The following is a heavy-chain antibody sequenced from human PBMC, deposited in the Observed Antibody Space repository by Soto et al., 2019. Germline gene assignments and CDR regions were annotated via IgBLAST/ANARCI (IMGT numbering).Heavy chain of an antibody. J-gene: IGHJ5*01. Sequence: QVQLVQSGAEVKKPGSSVKVSCKASGGTFTNYAVSWVRQAPGQGPEWMGDIIPLFGTTNYAQKFQGRLTIVADESTSTGYMELTNLRSEDTALYYCARVAYTSRATHWFDCWGQGNLVTVS. D-gene: IGHD3-16*01. CDR1: GGTFTNYA. CDR3: ARVAYTSRATHWFDC. V-gene: IGHV1-69*01. CDR2: IIPLFGTT.